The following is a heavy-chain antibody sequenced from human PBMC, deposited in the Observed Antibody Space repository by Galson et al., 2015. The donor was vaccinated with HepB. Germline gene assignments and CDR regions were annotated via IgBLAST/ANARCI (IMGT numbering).Heavy chain of an antibody. J-gene: IGHJ6*02. V-gene: IGHV5-10-1*01. CDR2: IDPSDSYT. Sequence: QSGAEVKKPGESLRISCKGSGYSFTSYWISWVRQMPGKGLEWMGRIDPSDSYTNYSPSFQGHVTISADKSISTAYLQWSSLKASDTAMYYCARRGYSYGYYYYYYGMDVWGQGTTVTVSS. D-gene: IGHD5-18*01. CDR3: ARRGYSYGYYYYYYGMDV. CDR1: GYSFTSYW.